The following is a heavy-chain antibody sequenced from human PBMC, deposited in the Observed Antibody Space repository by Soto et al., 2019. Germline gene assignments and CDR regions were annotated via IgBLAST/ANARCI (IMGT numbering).Heavy chain of an antibody. CDR1: GGTVASSHL. V-gene: IGHV4-4*02. CDR2: VYHTGDT. J-gene: IGHJ5*02. CDR3: AREIVTAGGNNYFDP. D-gene: IGHD2-21*02. Sequence: PSETLSLTCGVSGGTVASSHLWSCVRQSPGGGLEWIGNVYHTGDTNFNPSLQSRVTISVDKSNNQFSLRLNSLTAADTAVYFCAREIVTAGGNNYFDPWGPGTLVTVYS.